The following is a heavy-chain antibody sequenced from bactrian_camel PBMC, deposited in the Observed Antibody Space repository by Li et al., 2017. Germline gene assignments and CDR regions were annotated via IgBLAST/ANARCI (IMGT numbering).Heavy chain of an antibody. J-gene: IGHJ4*01. CDR3: AADEAHRRCFTFFRGDY. V-gene: IGHV3-3*01. Sequence: HVQLVESGGGSVQAGGSLRLSCAASGVTYSRYCAVWFRQAPGKERDGVAGIAPSGTLIYVAGSVKGRFTISRDNAKNALYLQMNSLKPEDSSIYYCAADEAHRRCFTFFRGDYWGQGTQVTVS. CDR1: GVTYSRYC. D-gene: IGHD1*01. CDR2: IAPSGTLI.